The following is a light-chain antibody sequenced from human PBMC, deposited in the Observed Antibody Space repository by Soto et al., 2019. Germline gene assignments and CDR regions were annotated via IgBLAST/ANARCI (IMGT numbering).Light chain of an antibody. J-gene: IGKJ5*01. Sequence: EIVLTQSPCTLSLSPGERATLSCRASQSVSNNYLAWYQQKPGQAPRLLIYDASNRATGIPARFSGTGSGTYFTLTINNLEPEDFAVYYCQVRTNWSIAFGRGTRLEIK. CDR3: QVRTNWSIA. CDR2: DAS. V-gene: IGKV3-11*01. CDR1: QSVSNNY.